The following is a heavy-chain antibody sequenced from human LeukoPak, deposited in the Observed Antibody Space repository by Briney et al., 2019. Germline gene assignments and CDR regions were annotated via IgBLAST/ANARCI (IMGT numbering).Heavy chain of an antibody. D-gene: IGHD3-10*01. V-gene: IGHV3-30*02. Sequence: PGRSLRLSCAASGITFSSYGMHWVRQAPGKGLEWVAFIRYDGSNKYYADSVKGRFTISRDNSKNTLYLQMNSLRAEDTAVYYCAKNGQRGAIRYYYYYMDVWGKGTTVTISS. CDR3: AKNGQRGAIRYYYYYMDV. CDR1: GITFSSYG. J-gene: IGHJ6*03. CDR2: IRYDGSNK.